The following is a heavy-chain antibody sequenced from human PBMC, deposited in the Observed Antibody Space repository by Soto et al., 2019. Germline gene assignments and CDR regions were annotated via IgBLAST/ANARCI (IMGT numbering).Heavy chain of an antibody. D-gene: IGHD2-8*02. J-gene: IGHJ4*02. V-gene: IGHV3-23*01. CDR1: GYTFSSRA. CDR2: IDGGGTT. CDR3: ATLLGFSSGGSWYSHVADY. Sequence: EVHLWESGGDLVQPGGSLRVSCVGSGYTFSSRAMSWVRQAPGKGLEWVSGIDGGGTTDYADSVKGRFTISRDNSQDNLYLQMNSLSAEDTAVYYCATLLGFSSGGSWYSHVADYWGQGTLVTVSS.